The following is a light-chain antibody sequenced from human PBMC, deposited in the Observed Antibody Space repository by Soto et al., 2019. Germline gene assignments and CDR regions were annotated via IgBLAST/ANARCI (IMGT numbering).Light chain of an antibody. CDR2: DNN. CDR3: GAWDSSLTAGV. Sequence: QSVLTQPPSVSAAPGQKVTISCSGSSSNIGNNYVYWYQQLPGTAPKLLIYDNNKRPSGIPDRFSGSKSGTSATLDITGLQTGDEAEYYCGAWDSSLTAGVCGGGTKVTVL. CDR1: SSNIGNNY. J-gene: IGLJ3*02. V-gene: IGLV1-51*01.